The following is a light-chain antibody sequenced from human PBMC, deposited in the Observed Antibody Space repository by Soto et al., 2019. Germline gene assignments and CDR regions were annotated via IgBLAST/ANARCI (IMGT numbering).Light chain of an antibody. Sequence: EIVLTQSPGTLSLSPGERATLSCRASQSVSSSYLAWYQQKPGQAPRLLIYGASSRATGIPDRFSGSGSGTDFTLTISRLEPEDFAVYYCQQYGSSPPTYTFGQGTKLEFK. CDR2: GAS. CDR1: QSVSSSY. CDR3: QQYGSSPPTYT. J-gene: IGKJ2*01. V-gene: IGKV3-20*01.